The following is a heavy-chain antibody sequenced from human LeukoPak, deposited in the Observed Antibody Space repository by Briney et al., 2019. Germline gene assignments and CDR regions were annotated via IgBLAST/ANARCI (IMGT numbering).Heavy chain of an antibody. V-gene: IGHV4-34*01. Sequence: SETLSLTCAVYGGSFSGYYWSWIRRPPGKGLEWIGEINHSGSTNYNPSLKSRVTISVDTSKNQFSLKLSSVTAADTAVYYCARGHGDYVHYFDYWGQGTLVTVSS. D-gene: IGHD4-17*01. CDR2: INHSGST. CDR3: ARGHGDYVHYFDY. CDR1: GGSFSGYY. J-gene: IGHJ4*02.